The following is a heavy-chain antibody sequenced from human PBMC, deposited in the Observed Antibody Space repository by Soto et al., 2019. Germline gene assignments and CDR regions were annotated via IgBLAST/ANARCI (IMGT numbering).Heavy chain of an antibody. D-gene: IGHD3-10*01. J-gene: IGHJ4*02. CDR1: GGSISSGGYY. CDR3: ERDGTSLVRGVHRSHYFGY. Sequence: QVQLQESGPGLVKPSQTLSLTCTVSGGSISSGGYYWSWIRQHPGKGMEWVGYIYYSGSTYYNPSITRRVTISVDTSKNQFSLKLSSVTAADAAVYYCERDGTSLVRGVHRSHYFGYRGQGTLVTVSS. CDR2: IYYSGST. V-gene: IGHV4-31*03.